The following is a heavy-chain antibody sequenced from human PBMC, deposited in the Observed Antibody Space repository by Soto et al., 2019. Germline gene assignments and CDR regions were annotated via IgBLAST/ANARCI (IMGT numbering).Heavy chain of an antibody. J-gene: IGHJ1*01. D-gene: IGHD7-27*01. Sequence: QVQLQESGPGLVKPSETLSLTCTVSGGSISNHYWSWIRQPPGKGLEWIGYIYYNGNTNYNPSLRSRVTMSVDTSRNQISLKLSSVTAADTAVYYCPRANWYSEHWGQGTLVTVSS. V-gene: IGHV4-59*11. CDR2: IYYNGNT. CDR1: GGSISNHY. CDR3: PRANWYSEH.